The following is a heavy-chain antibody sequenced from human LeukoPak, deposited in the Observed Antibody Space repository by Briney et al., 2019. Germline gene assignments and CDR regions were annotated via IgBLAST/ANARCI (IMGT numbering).Heavy chain of an antibody. J-gene: IGHJ4*02. D-gene: IGHD3-22*01. CDR3: ARDREYYDSSGYFDY. Sequence: PSETLSLTCTVSGGSISSYYWSWLRQLPGKGLEWIGYIYYSGSTNYNPSLKSRVTISVDTSKNQFSLKLSSVTAADTAVYYCARDREYYDSSGYFDYWGQGTLVTVSS. V-gene: IGHV4-59*01. CDR2: IYYSGST. CDR1: GGSISSYY.